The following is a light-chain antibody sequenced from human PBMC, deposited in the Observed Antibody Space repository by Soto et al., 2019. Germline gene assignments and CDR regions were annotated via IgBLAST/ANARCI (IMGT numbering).Light chain of an antibody. CDR3: CSYAGGSTYV. V-gene: IGLV2-23*02. CDR2: VVS. CDR1: SSDVGNYNL. Sequence: QSVLTQPASVSGSPGQSITISCTGTSSDVGNYNLVSWYQQDPGKASKLMIYVVSKRPSGVSNRFPGSKSGNTASLTISWLQAEDEADYYCCSYAGGSTYVFGTGTKVTVL. J-gene: IGLJ1*01.